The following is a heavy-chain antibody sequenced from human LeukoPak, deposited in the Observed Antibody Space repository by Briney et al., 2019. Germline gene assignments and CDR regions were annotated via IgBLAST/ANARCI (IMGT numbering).Heavy chain of an antibody. D-gene: IGHD3-9*01. CDR3: ARDQLYFDWLPGFDP. Sequence: GGSLRLSCAASGFTFSSYWMSWVRQAPGKGLEWVANIKQDGSEKYYVDSVKGRFTISRDNAKNSLYLQMNSLRAEDTAVYYCARDQLYFDWLPGFDPWGQGTLVTVSS. J-gene: IGHJ5*02. CDR1: GFTFSSYW. V-gene: IGHV3-7*01. CDR2: IKQDGSEK.